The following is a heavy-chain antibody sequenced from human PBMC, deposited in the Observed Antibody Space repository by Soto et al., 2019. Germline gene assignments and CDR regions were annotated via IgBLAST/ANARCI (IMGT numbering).Heavy chain of an antibody. V-gene: IGHV3-23*01. Sequence: EVQLLESGGGLVQPGGSLRLSCAASGFTFSSYAMSWVRQAPGKGLEWVSGISGSGGSTYYADSVKGRFTISRDNSKNTLYLQRNSLRAEDTAVYYCAKGTGGRFGAENWVDPWGQGTLVTVSS. CDR3: AKGTGGRFGAENWVDP. J-gene: IGHJ5*02. D-gene: IGHD3-10*01. CDR2: ISGSGGST. CDR1: GFTFSSYA.